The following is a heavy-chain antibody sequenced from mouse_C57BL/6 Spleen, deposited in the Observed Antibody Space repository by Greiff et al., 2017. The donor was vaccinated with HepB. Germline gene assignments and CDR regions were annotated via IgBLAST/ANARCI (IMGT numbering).Heavy chain of an antibody. CDR3: ARPPLYDYDRGYAMDY. Sequence: QVHVKQPGAELVMPGASVKLSCKASGYTFTSYWMHWVKQRPGQGLEWIGEIDPSDSYTNYNQKFKGKSTLTVDKSSSTAYMQLSSLTSEDSAVYYCARPPLYDYDRGYAMDYWGQGTSVTVSS. CDR1: GYTFTSYW. CDR2: IDPSDSYT. V-gene: IGHV1-69*01. D-gene: IGHD2-4*01. J-gene: IGHJ4*01.